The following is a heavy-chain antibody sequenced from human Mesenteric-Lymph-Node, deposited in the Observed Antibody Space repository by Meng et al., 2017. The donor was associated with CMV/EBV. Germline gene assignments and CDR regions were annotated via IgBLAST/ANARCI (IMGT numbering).Heavy chain of an antibody. CDR3: ARHQRWLKSEGGFNY. J-gene: IGHJ4*02. V-gene: IGHV4-34*01. CDR2: INHSGST. Sequence: VRLRQWDAGRLKPSETLSPTCAVYGGSFSGYYGSWNRQPPGKGLEWIGEINHSGSTNYNPSLKSRVTISVDTSKNQFSLKLSSVTAADTAVYYCARHQRWLKSEGGFNYWGQGTLVTVSS. D-gene: IGHD4-23*01. CDR1: GGSFSGYY.